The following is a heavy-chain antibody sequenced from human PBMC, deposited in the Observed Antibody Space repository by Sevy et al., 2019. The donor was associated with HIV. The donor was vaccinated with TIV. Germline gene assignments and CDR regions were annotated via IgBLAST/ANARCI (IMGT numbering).Heavy chain of an antibody. D-gene: IGHD2-21*01. Sequence: GSLRIPCAASGISFRSHGMPRVRQAPGKGLEGGEYKQIDGSNKDYADSVKGRFTISRDNSKNTLDLQMNSLRVEDTAVYYCVKEGGGEGGDHWGQGTLVTVSS. CDR2: KQIDGSNK. J-gene: IGHJ4*02. CDR1: GISFRSHG. V-gene: IGHV3-30*02. CDR3: VKEGGGEGGDH.